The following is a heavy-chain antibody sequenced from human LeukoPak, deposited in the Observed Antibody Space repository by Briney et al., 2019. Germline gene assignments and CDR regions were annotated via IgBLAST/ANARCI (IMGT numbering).Heavy chain of an antibody. D-gene: IGHD3-22*01. CDR3: ARGSDDSSGYYSPEYFQH. CDR2: IYYSGST. CDR1: GGSISSGDYY. Sequence: PSETLSLTCTGSGGSISSGDYYWSWIRQPPGKGLEWIGYIYYSGSTYYNPSLKSRVTISVDTSKNQFSLKLSSVTAADTAVYYCARGSDDSSGYYSPEYFQHWGQGTLVTVSS. V-gene: IGHV4-30-4*08. J-gene: IGHJ1*01.